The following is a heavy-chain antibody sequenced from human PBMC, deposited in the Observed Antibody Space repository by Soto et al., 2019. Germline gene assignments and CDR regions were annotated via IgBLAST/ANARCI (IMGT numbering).Heavy chain of an antibody. CDR2: ISSTGNYV. CDR3: AGESADLPSNFDY. CDR1: GFTFTSYT. Sequence: SLRLSCSASGFTFTSYTINWVRQAPGKGLEWVSSISSTGNYVYQADSVKGRFTISRDNARKSVYLQMNSLRAEDTAVYYCAGESADLPSNFDYWGQGTLVTVSS. J-gene: IGHJ4*02. V-gene: IGHV3-21*01.